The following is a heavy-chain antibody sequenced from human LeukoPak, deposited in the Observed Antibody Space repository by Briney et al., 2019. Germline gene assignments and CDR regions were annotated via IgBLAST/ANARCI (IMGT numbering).Heavy chain of an antibody. J-gene: IGHJ6*03. Sequence: SEPPSLTCSGSNYSISNSLYWGWLRQPPGTGLEWIGSIYRSGSTFYNPSLKSRVTISLDTSKNQFSLKLSSVTAADTAVYFCARGTYGYYMDVWGKGTTVTVSS. CDR2: IYRSGST. CDR3: ARGTYGYYMDV. D-gene: IGHD4-17*01. V-gene: IGHV4-38-2*02. CDR1: NYSISNSLY.